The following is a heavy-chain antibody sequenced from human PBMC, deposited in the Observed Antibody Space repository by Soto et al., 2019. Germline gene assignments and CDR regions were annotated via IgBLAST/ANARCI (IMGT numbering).Heavy chain of an antibody. D-gene: IGHD3-3*01. CDR3: ARVRYDFWSGYYTY. CDR2: INTDGSST. J-gene: IGHJ4*02. V-gene: IGHV3-74*01. Sequence: GGSLRLSCTASGFTFSSYWMHWVRQAPGKGLVWVSHINTDGSSTSYADSVKGRFTISRDNAKNTLYLQMNSLRAEDTAVYYCARVRYDFWSGYYTYWGQGTLVTAPQ. CDR1: GFTFSSYW.